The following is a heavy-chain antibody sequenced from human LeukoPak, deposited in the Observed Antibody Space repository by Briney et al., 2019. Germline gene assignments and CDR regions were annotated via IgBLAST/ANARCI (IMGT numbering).Heavy chain of an antibody. Sequence: SVKVSCKASGGTFSSYAISWVRQAPGQGLEWMGGIIPIFGTANYAQKFQGRVTITADESTSTAYMELSSLRSEDTAAYYCASRVLYGSGSYYNLRDYWGQGTLVTVSS. J-gene: IGHJ4*02. CDR2: IIPIFGTA. V-gene: IGHV1-69*13. CDR1: GGTFSSYA. D-gene: IGHD3-10*01. CDR3: ASRVLYGSGSYYNLRDY.